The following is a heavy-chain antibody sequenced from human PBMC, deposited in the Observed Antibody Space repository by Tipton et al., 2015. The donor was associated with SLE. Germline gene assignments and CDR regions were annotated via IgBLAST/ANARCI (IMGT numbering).Heavy chain of an antibody. D-gene: IGHD6-19*01. J-gene: IGHJ4*02. CDR1: GGSISSYY. CDR3: ASTGGWDPYYFDY. V-gene: IGHV4-59*08. CDR2: IYYSGST. Sequence: TLSLTCTVSGGSISSYYWSWIRQPPGKGLEWIGYIYYSGSTNYNPSLKSRVTISVDTSKNQFSLKLSSVTAADTAVYYCASTGGWDPYYFDYWGQGTLVTVSS.